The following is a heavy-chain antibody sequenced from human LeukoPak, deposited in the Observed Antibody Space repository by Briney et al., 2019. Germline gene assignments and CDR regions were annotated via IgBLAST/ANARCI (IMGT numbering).Heavy chain of an antibody. Sequence: PGGSLRLSCAASGFRFDDYYFSWIRQAPGKGLEWISFVSASGNILDHADSVKGRFTISRDNAKNSVYLQTNNVQAEDTAVYHCARHMVLSPCDYWGPGTLVTVSS. CDR2: VSASGNIL. J-gene: IGHJ4*02. V-gene: IGHV3-11*01. CDR3: ARHMVLSPCDY. CDR1: GFRFDDYY. D-gene: IGHD3-10*01.